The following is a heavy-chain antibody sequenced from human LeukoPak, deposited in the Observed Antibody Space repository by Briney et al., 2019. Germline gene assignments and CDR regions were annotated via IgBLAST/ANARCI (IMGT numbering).Heavy chain of an antibody. V-gene: IGHV3-49*03. CDR3: AKDIEIIVVSAAHQGDAFDI. CDR1: GFTFGDYA. Sequence: PGGSLRLSCTASGFTFGDYAMSWFRQAPGKGLEWVGFIRSKAYGGTTEYAASVKGRFTISRDDSKSIAYLQMNSLRAEDTAVYYCAKDIEIIVVSAAHQGDAFDIWGQGTMVTVSS. CDR2: IRSKAYGGTT. D-gene: IGHD2-2*01. J-gene: IGHJ3*02.